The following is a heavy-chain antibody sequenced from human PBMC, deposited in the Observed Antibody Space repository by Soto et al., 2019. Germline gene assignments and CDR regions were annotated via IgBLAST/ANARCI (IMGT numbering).Heavy chain of an antibody. D-gene: IGHD3-10*01. CDR1: VFSFSDYE. Sequence: GSLRLSCAASVFSFSDYEFHWVRQVPGEGLEWVSALGAADDPYYLASVKGRFSVSRDNAQKSLYLQMNNLRVGDTAVYYCARAYLGKLPRRADYYYAMDVWGRGTTVTV. J-gene: IGHJ6*02. V-gene: IGHV3-13*05. CDR3: ARAYLGKLPRRADYYYAMDV. CDR2: LGAADDP.